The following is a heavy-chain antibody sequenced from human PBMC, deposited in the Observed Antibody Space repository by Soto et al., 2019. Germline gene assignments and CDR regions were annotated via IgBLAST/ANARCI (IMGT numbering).Heavy chain of an antibody. V-gene: IGHV4-34*01. Sequence: LSLTCAVYGGSFSGYYWSWIRQPPGKGLEWVGEINHSGSTNYNPSLKSRVTISVDTSKNQFSLKLSSVTAADTAVYYCARGPYGSGSYYFDYWGQGTLVTVSS. D-gene: IGHD3-10*01. CDR2: INHSGST. CDR3: ARGPYGSGSYYFDY. CDR1: GGSFSGYY. J-gene: IGHJ4*02.